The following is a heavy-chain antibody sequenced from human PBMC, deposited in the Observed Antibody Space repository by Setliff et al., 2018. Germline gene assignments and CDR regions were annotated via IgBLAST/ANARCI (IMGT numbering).Heavy chain of an antibody. CDR3: AKDGFDSSSPYYFDY. J-gene: IGHJ4*02. D-gene: IGHD6-13*01. CDR2: ISGNGGTT. CDR1: GFTFSSYA. Sequence: GESLRLSCAASGFTFSSYAMSWVRQAPGKGLEWVSSISGNGGTTYYADSVKGRFTISRDNFKNTLYVQMNSLGADDTAVYYCAKDGFDSSSPYYFDYWGPGALVTVSS. V-gene: IGHV3-23*01.